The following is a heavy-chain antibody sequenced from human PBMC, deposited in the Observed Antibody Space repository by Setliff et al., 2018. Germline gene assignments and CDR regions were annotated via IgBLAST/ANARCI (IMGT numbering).Heavy chain of an antibody. CDR2: IKSKTDGGTT. CDR1: GFTFSNAW. V-gene: IGHV3-15*01. D-gene: IGHD5-18*01. CDR3: TTDTWIQLWFPFDY. J-gene: IGHJ4*02. Sequence: GSLRLSCAASGFTFSNAWMSWVRQAPGKGLEWVGRIKSKTDGGTTDYAAPVKGRFTISRDDSKNTLYLQMNSLKTEDTAVYYCTTDTWIQLWFPFDYWGQGTLVTVSS.